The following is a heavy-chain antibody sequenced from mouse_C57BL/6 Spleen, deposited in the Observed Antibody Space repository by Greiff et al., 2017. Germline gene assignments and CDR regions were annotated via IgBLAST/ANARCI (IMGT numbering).Heavy chain of an antibody. D-gene: IGHD1-1*01. CDR1: GFSLTSYG. CDR2: IWSGGST. Sequence: VKLMESGPGLVQPSQSLSITCTVSGFSLTSYGVHWVRQSPGKGLEWLGVIWSGGSTDYNAAFISRLSISKDKSKSQVFFKMNSLQADDTAIYYCARKGYGSSYYFDYWGQGTTLTVSS. CDR3: ARKGYGSSYYFDY. J-gene: IGHJ2*01. V-gene: IGHV2-2*01.